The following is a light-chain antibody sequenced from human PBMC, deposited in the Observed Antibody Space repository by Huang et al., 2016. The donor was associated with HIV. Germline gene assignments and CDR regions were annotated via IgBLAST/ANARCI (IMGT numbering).Light chain of an antibody. J-gene: IGKJ1*01. V-gene: IGKV3-15*01. CDR2: GAS. CDR1: QSVSSN. Sequence: EIVMTQSPATLSVSPGERATLSCSAGQSVSSNLAWYQQKPGQAPRLLLYGASTRATGIPTRFSGSGSGTEFTLTISSLQSEDFAVYYCQQYNNGPPWTFGQGTKVEIK. CDR3: QQYNNGPPWT.